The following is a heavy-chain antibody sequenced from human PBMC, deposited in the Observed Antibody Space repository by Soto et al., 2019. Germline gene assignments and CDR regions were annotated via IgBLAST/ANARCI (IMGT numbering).Heavy chain of an antibody. CDR1: GYTFTSYG. J-gene: IGHJ4*02. Sequence: ASVKVSCKASGYTFTSYGISWVRQAPGQGLEWMGWISAYNGNTNYAQKLQGRVTMTTDTSTSTAYMELRSLRSDDTAVYYCARDEGRYCSGGSFYLSGLAFDYWGQGTLVTVSS. V-gene: IGHV1-18*01. CDR3: ARDEGRYCSGGSFYLSGLAFDY. CDR2: ISAYNGNT. D-gene: IGHD2-15*01.